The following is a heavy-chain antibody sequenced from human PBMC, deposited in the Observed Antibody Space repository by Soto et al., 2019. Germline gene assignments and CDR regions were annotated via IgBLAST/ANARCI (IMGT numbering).Heavy chain of an antibody. CDR1: GFTFSSYA. V-gene: IGHV3-23*01. CDR2: ISGSGGST. Sequence: GGSLRLSCAASGFTFSSYAMSWVRQAPGKGLEWVSAISGSGGSTYYADSVKGRFTISRDNSKNTLYLQMNSLRAEDTAVYYCAKDMSLRFLEWLFPYYFDYWGQGTLVTVSS. D-gene: IGHD3-3*01. J-gene: IGHJ4*02. CDR3: AKDMSLRFLEWLFPYYFDY.